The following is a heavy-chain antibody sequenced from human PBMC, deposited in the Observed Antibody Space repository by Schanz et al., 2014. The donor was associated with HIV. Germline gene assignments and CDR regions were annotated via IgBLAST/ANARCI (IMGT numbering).Heavy chain of an antibody. J-gene: IGHJ4*02. V-gene: IGHV3-30*18. CDR3: AKDLSVHTSAYYRY. D-gene: IGHD3-22*01. CDR2: ISYDGSDK. Sequence: VQLVESGGGLVRPGGSLRLSCVASGFTFSSYGMHWVRQAPGKGLEWVAVISYDGSDKYYADSVKGRFTISRDNAKKTLFLQMNGLRAEDTAIYYCAKDLSVHTSAYYRYWGQGTLVTVSS. CDR1: GFTFSSYG.